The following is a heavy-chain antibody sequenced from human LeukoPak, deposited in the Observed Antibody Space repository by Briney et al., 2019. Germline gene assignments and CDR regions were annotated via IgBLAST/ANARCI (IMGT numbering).Heavy chain of an antibody. CDR3: TRGGARYYYYYMDV. V-gene: IGHV3-53*01. CDR2: IYYGGST. D-gene: IGHD3-16*01. CDR1: GFIVSSNY. Sequence: GGSLRLSCAASGFIVSSNYMNWVRQAPGKGLGWVSVIYYGGSTYYADSVKGRFTISRDNSKNTLYLQMNSLRAEDTAVYYCTRGGARYYYYYMDVWAKGPRSPSP. J-gene: IGHJ6*03.